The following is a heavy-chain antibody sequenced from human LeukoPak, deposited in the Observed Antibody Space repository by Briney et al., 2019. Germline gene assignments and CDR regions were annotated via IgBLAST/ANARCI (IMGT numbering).Heavy chain of an antibody. J-gene: IGHJ4*02. Sequence: PGGSLRLSCAASGFTFSSYEMNWVRQAPGKGLERVSYISSSGSTIYYADSVKGRFTISRDNANNSLSLQMNSLRAEDTAVYYCARETNLISSGLDYWGLGTLVTVSS. V-gene: IGHV3-48*03. CDR3: ARETNLISSGLDY. CDR2: ISSSGSTI. CDR1: GFTFSSYE. D-gene: IGHD3-10*01.